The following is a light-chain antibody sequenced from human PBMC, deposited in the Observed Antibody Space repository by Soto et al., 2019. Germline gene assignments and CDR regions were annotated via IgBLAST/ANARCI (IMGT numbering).Light chain of an antibody. V-gene: IGKV3-20*01. CDR1: QSGSDSY. Sequence: EIVLTQSPGTLSLSPGERATLSCRASQSGSDSYLAWYQQKPGQPPRLLIYGVSSRGYGIPDRFSGSGSGTDFTLTISRLEPEDVATYYCQQYNNWPPGATFGPGTKVEIK. J-gene: IGKJ3*01. CDR2: GVS. CDR3: QQYNNWPPGAT.